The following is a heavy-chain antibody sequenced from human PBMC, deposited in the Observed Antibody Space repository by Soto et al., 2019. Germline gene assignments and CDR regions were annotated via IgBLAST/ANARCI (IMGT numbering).Heavy chain of an antibody. CDR1: GLTLSNNW. V-gene: IGHV3-74*01. CDR3: ATSSDRYWYFDY. CDR2: INSDGGST. D-gene: IGHD6-19*01. Sequence: EVQLVESGGGLVQPGGSLRLSCAGSGLTLSNNWMHWVRQAPGKGLVWVSRINSDGGSTSYAGSVKGRFTISRDNAKNTLYLQMNSLRVDDTAVYYCATSSDRYWYFDYWGQGTLVTVSS. J-gene: IGHJ4*02.